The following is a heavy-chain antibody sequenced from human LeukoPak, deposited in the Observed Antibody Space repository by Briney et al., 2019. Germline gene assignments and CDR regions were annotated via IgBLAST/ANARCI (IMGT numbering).Heavy chain of an antibody. V-gene: IGHV4-59*12. CDR2: IHYSGST. J-gene: IGHJ4*02. CDR1: GGSISSYY. CDR3: ARGLRLYSGYGFLRY. Sequence: SETLSLTCTVSGGSISSYYWSWIRQPPGKGLEWIGYIHYSGSTNYNATLKSRVTISVDTSKNQFSLKLSSVTAADTAVYYCARGLRLYSGYGFLRYWGQGTLVTVSS. D-gene: IGHD5-12*01.